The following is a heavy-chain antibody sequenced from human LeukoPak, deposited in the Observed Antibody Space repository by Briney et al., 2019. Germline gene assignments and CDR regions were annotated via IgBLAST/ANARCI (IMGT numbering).Heavy chain of an antibody. CDR1: GFTFNSYW. CDR3: ANHLACGSTSCPPFDD. J-gene: IGHJ4*02. CDR2: IKQDGSEK. D-gene: IGHD2-2*01. V-gene: IGHV3-7*01. Sequence: GGSLRLSCAASGFTFNSYWMNWVRQAPGKGLEWVANIKQDGSEKYYVDSVQGRFTISRDNAKNSLYLQMNSLRAEDTAVYYCANHLACGSTSCPPFDDWGQGTLVTVSS.